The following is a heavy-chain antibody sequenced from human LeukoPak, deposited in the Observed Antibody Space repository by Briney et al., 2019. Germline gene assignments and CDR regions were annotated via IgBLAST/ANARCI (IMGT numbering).Heavy chain of an antibody. J-gene: IGHJ4*02. CDR2: IKQDGSDK. CDR1: GVTFSSYW. Sequence: PGGSLRLSCAASGVTFSSYWMCWVRQAPGKGLEWVAIIKQDGSDKYYVDSVEGRFIISRDNAKNSLYLQMNSLRAEDTAVYYCLTSTRSHRFDYWGQGTLVTVSS. V-gene: IGHV3-7*01. D-gene: IGHD2-15*01. CDR3: LTSTRSHRFDY.